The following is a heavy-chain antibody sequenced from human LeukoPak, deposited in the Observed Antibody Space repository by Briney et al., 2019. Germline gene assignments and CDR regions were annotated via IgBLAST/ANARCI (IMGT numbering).Heavy chain of an antibody. CDR2: ISGSGGGT. J-gene: IGHJ4*02. V-gene: IGHV3-23*01. Sequence: GGSLRLSCAASGFTFSNYAMSWVRQAPGKGLEWVSAISGSGGGTYYADSVKGRFTISRDNSKNTLYLQMNSLRAEDTAVYYCAEDHYETHEHYFDYWGQGTLVTVSS. D-gene: IGHD4-17*01. CDR3: AEDHYETHEHYFDY. CDR1: GFTFSNYA.